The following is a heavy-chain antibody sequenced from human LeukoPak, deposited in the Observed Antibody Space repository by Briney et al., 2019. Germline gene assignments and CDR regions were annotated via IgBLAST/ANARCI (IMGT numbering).Heavy chain of an antibody. V-gene: IGHV3-23*01. Sequence: GGSLRLSCAASGFTFSYYAMNWVRQAPGKGLEWVSVISGSGSSTYYADSVKGRFTISRDNAKNSLYVQMNSLRVEDTAVYYCARDRTVPYDAFDIWGQGTMVTVSS. J-gene: IGHJ3*02. CDR2: ISGSGSST. CDR1: GFTFSYYA. CDR3: ARDRTVPYDAFDI. D-gene: IGHD4-17*01.